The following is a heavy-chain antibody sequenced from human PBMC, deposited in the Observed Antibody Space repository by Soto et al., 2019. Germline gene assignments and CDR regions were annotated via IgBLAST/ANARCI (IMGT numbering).Heavy chain of an antibody. CDR2: IYYSGST. J-gene: IGHJ6*02. D-gene: IGHD3-10*01. CDR1: VGSVSIGDYF. CDR3: ARSPNYYYYGFDV. Sequence: PSETLSLTCTVSVGSVSIGDYFWSWLRQSPGKRLEWIAYIYYSGSTNYNPSLKSRATISVDTSKSQVSLTLTSMTAADATLYYCARSPNYYYYGFDVWGQGTAVTVSS. V-gene: IGHV4-61*08.